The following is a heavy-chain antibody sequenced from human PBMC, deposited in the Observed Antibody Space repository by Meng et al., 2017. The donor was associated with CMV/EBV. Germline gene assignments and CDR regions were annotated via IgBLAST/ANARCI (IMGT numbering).Heavy chain of an antibody. Sequence: SETLSLTCAVYGWSFSGYYWSWYRQPPGKRLEWIGEINHSGSTNYNPSLKSGVTISVDTSKNQFSLTLSSVTAADTSVYYCARESGGLVDCSSTSGYTSGIDYWGQGTLVTVSS. V-gene: IGHV4-34*01. CDR2: INHSGST. J-gene: IGHJ4*02. CDR1: GWSFSGYY. CDR3: ARESGGLVDCSSTSGYTSGIDY. D-gene: IGHD2-2*02.